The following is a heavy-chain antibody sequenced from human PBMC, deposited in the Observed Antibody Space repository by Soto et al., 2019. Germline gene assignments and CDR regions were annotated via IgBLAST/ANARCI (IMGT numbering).Heavy chain of an antibody. V-gene: IGHV3-53*01. J-gene: IGHJ4*02. CDR1: GFIVSSSY. D-gene: IGHD6-13*01. CDR3: ARCSGWYGQCYFDC. Sequence: GGSLRLSCAASGFIVSSSYMSWVRQAPGKGLEWVSVIYSDGRTYYADSVKGRFTISRDNSKNTLYLQMNSLGAEDTAVYYCARCSGWYGQCYFDCWGQGTLVTVSS. CDR2: IYSDGRT.